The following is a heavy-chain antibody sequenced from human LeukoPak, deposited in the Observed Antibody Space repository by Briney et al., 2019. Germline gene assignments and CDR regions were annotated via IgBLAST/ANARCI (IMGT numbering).Heavy chain of an antibody. V-gene: IGHV3-74*01. CDR3: ATVGGVSDRAFDM. Sequence: VSLRLSCAASGFSFSSYWLHWVRQAPGKGLVWVSHIKSDGSSTSYAHSVKGRFTISRDNAKSTLYLQMNSLRVEDAAVYYCATVGGVSDRAFDMWGQGTVVTVSS. CDR1: GFSFSSYW. CDR2: IKSDGSST. J-gene: IGHJ3*02. D-gene: IGHD2-8*01.